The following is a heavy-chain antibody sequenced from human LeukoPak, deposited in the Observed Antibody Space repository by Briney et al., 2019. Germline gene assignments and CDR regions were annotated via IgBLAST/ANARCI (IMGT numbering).Heavy chain of an antibody. J-gene: IGHJ4*02. CDR1: GYTFTSYG. CDR3: ARGNDYGDPQIDAFDY. Sequence: GASVKVSCKASGYTFTSYGISWVRQAPGQGLEWMGWISAYNGNTNYAQKLQGRVTMTTDTSTSTAYMELRSLRSDDTAVYYCARGNDYGDPQIDAFDYWGQGTLVTVSS. CDR2: ISAYNGNT. D-gene: IGHD4-17*01. V-gene: IGHV1-18*01.